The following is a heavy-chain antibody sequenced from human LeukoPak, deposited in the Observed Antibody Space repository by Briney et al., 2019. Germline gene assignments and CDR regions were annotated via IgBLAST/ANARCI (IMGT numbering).Heavy chain of an antibody. V-gene: IGHV4-38-2*02. CDR2: IYHSGST. Sequence: PSETLSLTCTVSGYSISSGYYWGWIRQPPGKGLGWIGSIYHSGSTYYNPSLKSRVTISVDTSKNQFSLKLSSVTAADTAVYYCARRRNWNSFDYWGQGTLVTVSS. CDR1: GYSISSGYY. CDR3: ARRRNWNSFDY. D-gene: IGHD1-1*01. J-gene: IGHJ4*02.